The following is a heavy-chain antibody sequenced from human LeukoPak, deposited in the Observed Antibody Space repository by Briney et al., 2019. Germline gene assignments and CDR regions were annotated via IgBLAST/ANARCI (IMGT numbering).Heavy chain of an antibody. CDR2: ISSSGSTI. Sequence: PGGSLRLSCAASGFTFSDYYMHWLRQAPGKGLEWVSYISSSGSTIYYADSVKGRFTISRDNAKNSLYLQMNSLRAEDTAVYYFARDLKLVRRIEYSGQGTMVTVSS. J-gene: IGHJ4*02. V-gene: IGHV3-11*04. CDR1: GFTFSDYY. D-gene: IGHD3-9*01. CDR3: ARDLKLVRRIEY.